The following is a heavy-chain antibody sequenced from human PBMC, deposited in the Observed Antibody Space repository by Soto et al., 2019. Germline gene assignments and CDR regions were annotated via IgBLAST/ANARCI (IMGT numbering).Heavy chain of an antibody. CDR1: GGSISSYY. CDR3: ETVKGGPMWLGKGRAFDI. D-gene: IGHD3-22*01. V-gene: IGHV4-59*01. Sequence: PSETLSLTCTVSGGSISSYYWSWIRQPPGKGLEWIGYIYYSGSTNYNPSLKSRVTISVDTSKNQFSLKLSSVTAADTAVYYCETVKGGPMWLGKGRAFDIWGPATMVPVTS. CDR2: IYYSGST. J-gene: IGHJ3*02.